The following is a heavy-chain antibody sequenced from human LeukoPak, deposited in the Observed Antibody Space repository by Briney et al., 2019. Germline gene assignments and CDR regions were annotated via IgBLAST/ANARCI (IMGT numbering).Heavy chain of an antibody. CDR3: ARSDTSGGVIAFDAFDI. CDR1: GGSFSGYY. D-gene: IGHD3-16*02. V-gene: IGHV4-59*01. Sequence: SETLSLTCAVYGGSFSGYYWGWIRQPPGKGLEWIGYIYYSGSTNYNPSLRSRVTISVDSSKNQFSLKLTSVTAADTALYYCARSDTSGGVIAFDAFDIWGQGTMVTVSS. J-gene: IGHJ3*02. CDR2: IYYSGST.